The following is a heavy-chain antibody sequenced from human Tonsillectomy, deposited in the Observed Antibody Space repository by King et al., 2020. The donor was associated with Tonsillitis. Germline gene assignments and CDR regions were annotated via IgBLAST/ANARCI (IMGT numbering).Heavy chain of an antibody. CDR3: ARDWVGAYYFDY. CDR1: GFTFSSYS. J-gene: IGHJ4*02. D-gene: IGHD1-26*01. CDR2: ISSSSSYI. Sequence: VQLVESGGGLVKPGGSLRLSCAASGFTFSSYSMNWVRQAPGKGLEWVSSISSSSSYIYYADSVKGRFTISRDNAKNSLYLQMNSLSAEDTAVYYCARDWVGAYYFDYWGQGTLVTVSS. V-gene: IGHV3-21*01.